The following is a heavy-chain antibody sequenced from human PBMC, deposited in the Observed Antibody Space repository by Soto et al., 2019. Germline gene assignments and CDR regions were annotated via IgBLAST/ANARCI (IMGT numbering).Heavy chain of an antibody. CDR3: ARGGYERGIAAAGTHTQYYYYYGMDV. Sequence: GASVKVSCKASGYTFTGYYMHWVRQAPGQGLERMGWINPNSGGTNYAQKFQGWGTMTRDTSISTAYMELSRLRSDDTAVYYCARGGYERGIAAAGTHTQYYYYYGMDVWGQGTTVTVSS. J-gene: IGHJ6*02. V-gene: IGHV1-2*04. CDR1: GYTFTGYY. CDR2: INPNSGGT. D-gene: IGHD6-13*01.